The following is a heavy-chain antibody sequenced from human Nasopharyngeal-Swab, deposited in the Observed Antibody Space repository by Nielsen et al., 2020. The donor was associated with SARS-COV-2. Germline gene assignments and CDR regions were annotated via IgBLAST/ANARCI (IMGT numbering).Heavy chain of an antibody. CDR1: GFTFENYA. Sequence: SLKISCAASGFTFENYAMHWVRQPPGTGLEWVSGITWNSGNKGYAESVQGRFTISRDNARNSLYLQMNSLRAEDTALYYCAKARRTDTYGFECFDYWGQGTLVTVSS. CDR3: AKARRTDTYGFECFDY. J-gene: IGHJ4*02. V-gene: IGHV3-9*01. CDR2: ITWNSGNK. D-gene: IGHD5-18*01.